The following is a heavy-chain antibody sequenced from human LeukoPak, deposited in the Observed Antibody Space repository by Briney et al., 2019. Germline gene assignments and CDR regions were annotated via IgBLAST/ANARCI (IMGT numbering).Heavy chain of an antibody. CDR1: GFTVSSNY. V-gene: IGHV3-66*01. CDR3: ARDADS. Sequence: GGSLRLSCVASGFTVSSNYMSWVRQALGKGLEWVSLIYSSDGAYYADSVKGRFTISRDNSKNTLYLQMNSLRAEDTAVYYCARDADSWGQGTLVTVSS. J-gene: IGHJ4*02. CDR2: IYSSDGA.